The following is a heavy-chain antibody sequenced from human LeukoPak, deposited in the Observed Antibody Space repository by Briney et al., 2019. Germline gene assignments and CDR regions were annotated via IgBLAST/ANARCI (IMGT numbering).Heavy chain of an antibody. J-gene: IGHJ6*03. CDR3: ARAPGIQLPMDV. CDR2: IIPIFGTA. D-gene: IGHD5-18*01. Sequence: VKVSCKASGGTFSSYAISWVRQAPGQGLEWMGGIIPIFGTANYAQKFQGRVTITTDESTSTAYMELSSLRSEDTAVYYCARAPGIQLPMDVWGKGTTVTVSS. CDR1: GGTFSSYA. V-gene: IGHV1-69*05.